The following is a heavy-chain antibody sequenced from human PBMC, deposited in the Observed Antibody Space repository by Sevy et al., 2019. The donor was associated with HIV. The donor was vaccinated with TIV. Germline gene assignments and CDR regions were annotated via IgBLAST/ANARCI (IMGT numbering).Heavy chain of an antibody. V-gene: IGHV1-8*01. J-gene: IGHJ3*02. CDR3: ARGARYYDSVTGYYHDAFDI. CDR1: GYSFTSHD. CDR2: MNPNTGNS. Sequence: ASVKVSCKASGYSFTSHDVNWVRQATGQGLEWMGWMNPNTGNSGFAQTFQGRVTLTRDTSTSTAYMKRNSLTSEETAIYFCARGARYYDSVTGYYHDAFDIWGQGTRVTVSS. D-gene: IGHD3-9*01.